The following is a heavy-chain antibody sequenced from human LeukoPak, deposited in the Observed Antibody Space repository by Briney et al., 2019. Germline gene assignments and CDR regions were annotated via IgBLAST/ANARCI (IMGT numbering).Heavy chain of an antibody. D-gene: IGHD5-18*01. V-gene: IGHV3-21*01. J-gene: IGHJ4*02. CDR1: GFTFSSYS. CDR2: ITSSGRYI. CDR3: ARDRGYSYGYALDY. Sequence: GGSLRLSCAASGFTFSSYSMNWVRQAPGKGLEWVSSITSSGRYIYYADSVKGRFTISRDNAKNSLYLQMNSLRAEDTAVYYCARDRGYSYGYALDYWGQGTLVTVSS.